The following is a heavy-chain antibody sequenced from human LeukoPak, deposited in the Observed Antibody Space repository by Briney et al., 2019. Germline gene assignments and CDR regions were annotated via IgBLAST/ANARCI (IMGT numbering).Heavy chain of an antibody. CDR1: GFTFSRFA. CDR3: AKDRRAGSYDY. Sequence: GGSLRLSFAASGFTFSRFAMSWVRQAPGKGLEWVSAISGSGGNTYYADSVKGRFTISRDNSKNTLYLQMNSLRAEDTAVYYCAKDRRAGSYDYWGQGTLVTVSS. V-gene: IGHV3-23*01. D-gene: IGHD3-10*01. J-gene: IGHJ4*02. CDR2: ISGSGGNT.